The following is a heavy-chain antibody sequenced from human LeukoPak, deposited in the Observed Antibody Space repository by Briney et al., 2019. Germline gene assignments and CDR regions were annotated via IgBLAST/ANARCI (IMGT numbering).Heavy chain of an antibody. CDR1: GFTFSSYT. CDR2: INSGSNYI. V-gene: IGHV3-21*01. CDR3: ARDRGGRVVVTATYFDS. J-gene: IGHJ4*02. Sequence: TGGSLRLSCAASGFTFSSYTINWVRQPPGKGLEWVASINSGSNYIFYADSVKGRFTISRDNGKNSLSLQMNSLRAEDTAVYYCARDRGGRVVVTATYFDSWSQGTLVTVSS. D-gene: IGHD2-21*02.